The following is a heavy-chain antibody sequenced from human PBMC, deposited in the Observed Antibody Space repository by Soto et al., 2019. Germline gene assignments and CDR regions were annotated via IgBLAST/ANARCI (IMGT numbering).Heavy chain of an antibody. CDR1: GGAFSDYS. Sequence: QFHLLQSGTDVKKPGSSLKVSCKVSGGAFSDYSLNWVRHAPGQGLEWLGGFVPLHNTSNYSLKFLGRGEITADLSSTTDYQHMRGLKTDNSATYYCALWSHCPPLYYRGLDLWGQDTTVNDSS. V-gene: IGHV1-69*16. CDR3: ALWSHCPPLYYRGLDL. D-gene: IGHD3-16*01. J-gene: IGHJ6*01. CDR2: FVPLHNTS.